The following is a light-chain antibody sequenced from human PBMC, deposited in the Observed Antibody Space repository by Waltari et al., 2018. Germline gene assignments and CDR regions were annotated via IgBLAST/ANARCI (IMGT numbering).Light chain of an antibody. J-gene: IGLJ2*01. CDR1: SSNIGAGYD. Sequence: QSVLTQPPSVSGAPGQRVTISCTGGSSNIGAGYDVHWYHQVPGTAPKLLIYGNPNRPSGVPDRFSCSKSGTSASLAITGLQAEDEADYYCQSYDSSLSGMLFGGGTKLTVL. V-gene: IGLV1-40*01. CDR2: GNP. CDR3: QSYDSSLSGML.